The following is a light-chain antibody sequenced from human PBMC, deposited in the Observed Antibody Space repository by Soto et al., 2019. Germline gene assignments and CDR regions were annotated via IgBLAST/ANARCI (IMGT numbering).Light chain of an antibody. CDR2: GAS. V-gene: IGKV3-15*01. J-gene: IGKJ1*01. Sequence: EIVMTRSPATLSRSPGERATLSCRASQSVSSNLAWYQQKPGQAPRLLIYGASTRATGIPARFSGSGSGTEFTLTISSLQPDDFATYYCQQYNSYSFGQGTKVDIK. CDR1: QSVSSN. CDR3: QQYNSYS.